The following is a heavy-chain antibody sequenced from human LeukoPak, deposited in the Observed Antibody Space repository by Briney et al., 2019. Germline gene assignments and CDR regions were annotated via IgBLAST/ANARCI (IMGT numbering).Heavy chain of an antibody. CDR1: GFTFSSYW. V-gene: IGHV3-7*01. CDR3: VRDFVGPDDL. CDR2: INHNGNVN. J-gene: IGHJ5*02. D-gene: IGHD1-26*01. Sequence: PGGSLRLSCAASGFTFSSYWMNWARQAPGKGLEWVASINHNGNVNYYVDSVKGRFTISRDNAKNTLYLQMDSLRPEDTAVYYCVRDFVGPDDLWGQGTLVTVSS.